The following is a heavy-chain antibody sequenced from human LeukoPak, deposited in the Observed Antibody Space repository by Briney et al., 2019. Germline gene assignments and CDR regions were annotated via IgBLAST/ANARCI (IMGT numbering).Heavy chain of an antibody. Sequence: PSETLSLTCAVYGGSFSGYYWSWIRQPPGKGLEWIGEINHSESTNYNPSLKSRVTISVDTSKNQFSLKLSSVTAADTAVCYCAKVKSDFDYWGQGTLVTVSS. V-gene: IGHV4-34*01. CDR1: GGSFSGYY. J-gene: IGHJ4*02. CDR2: INHSEST. CDR3: AKVKSDFDY.